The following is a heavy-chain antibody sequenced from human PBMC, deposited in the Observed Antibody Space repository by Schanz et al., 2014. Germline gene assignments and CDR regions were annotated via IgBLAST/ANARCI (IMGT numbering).Heavy chain of an antibody. CDR1: GFTFSIYA. Sequence: VHLVESGGGLVQPGGSLRLSCAASGFTFSIYAMHWVRQAPGKGLEYVSAISHDGYSTYYADSVKGRFTISRDNSKNTLYLQMNTLRAEDTAVYYCARKMKLGVYGGKGHDSLDIWGQGTMVTVSS. CDR3: ARKMKLGVYGGKGHDSLDI. J-gene: IGHJ3*02. V-gene: IGHV3-64*04. CDR2: ISHDGYST. D-gene: IGHD4-17*01.